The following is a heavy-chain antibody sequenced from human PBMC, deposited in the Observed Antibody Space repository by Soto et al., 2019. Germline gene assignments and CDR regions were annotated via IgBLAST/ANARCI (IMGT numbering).Heavy chain of an antibody. CDR2: IYYTGST. J-gene: IGHJ4*02. D-gene: IGHD3-16*01. CDR1: GGSITSGPYY. V-gene: IGHV4-61*01. CDR3: ARGLGGPSDY. Sequence: KTSETLSLTCTVSGGSITSGPYYWSWIRHPPGKGLEFIGNIYYTGSTNYYPSIKSRLAISVDTTKNQISLWLSSVTAADTAVYWSARGLGGPSDYWGQGTLVTVSS.